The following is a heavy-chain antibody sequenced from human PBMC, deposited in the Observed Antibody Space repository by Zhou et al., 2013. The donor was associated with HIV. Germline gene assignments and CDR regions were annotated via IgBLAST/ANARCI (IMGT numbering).Heavy chain of an antibody. Sequence: QVQLVQSGAEVKKPGASVKVSCKASGYTFTGYYMHWVRQAPGQGLEWMGWINPDSGGTNYAQKFQGRVTMTRDTSISTAYMELSRLRSDDTAVYYCARDTKCSGWSSGFAKLLLDYVGPREPWS. CDR1: GYTFTGYY. V-gene: IGHV1-2*02. D-gene: IGHD6-19*01. J-gene: IGHJ4*02. CDR3: ARDTKCSGWSSGFAKLLLDY. CDR2: INPDSGGT.